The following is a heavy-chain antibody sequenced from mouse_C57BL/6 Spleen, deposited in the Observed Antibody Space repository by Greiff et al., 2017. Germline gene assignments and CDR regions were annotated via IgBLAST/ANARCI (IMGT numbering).Heavy chain of an antibody. CDR3: ARSYDYDEAWFAY. D-gene: IGHD2-4*01. CDR2: IYPGDGDT. V-gene: IGHV1-82*01. Sequence: QVQLQQSGPELVKPGASVKISCKASGYAFSSSWMNWVKQRPGKGLECIGRIYPGDGDTNYNGKFKGKATLTADKSSSTAYMQLSSLTSEDSAVYFCARSYDYDEAWFAYWGQGTLVTVSA. CDR1: GYAFSSSW. J-gene: IGHJ3*01.